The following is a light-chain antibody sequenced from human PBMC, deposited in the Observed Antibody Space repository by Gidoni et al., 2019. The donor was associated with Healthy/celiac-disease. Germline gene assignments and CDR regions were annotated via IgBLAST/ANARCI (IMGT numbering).Light chain of an antibody. Sequence: DSAMTQSPLSLPVTPGEPASISCRSSQSLLHSNGYNYLDWYLQKPGQSPQLRIYLGSNRASGVPDRFSGSGSGTDFTLKISRVEAEDVGVYYCMQALQTPITFGGGTKVEIK. V-gene: IGKV2-28*01. CDR2: LGS. CDR3: MQALQTPIT. CDR1: QSLLHSNGYNY. J-gene: IGKJ4*01.